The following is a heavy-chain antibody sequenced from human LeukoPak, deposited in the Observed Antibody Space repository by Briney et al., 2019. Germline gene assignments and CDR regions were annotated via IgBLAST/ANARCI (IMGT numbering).Heavy chain of an antibody. D-gene: IGHD3-16*02. CDR1: GYTFTSYG. J-gene: IGHJ5*02. Sequence: EGSVKVSCKASGYTFTSYGINWVRQATGQGVEWMGWMNPKNGATGYAQKFQGRVTMTRDTSIGTAYMELSSLVSEDTAAYYCARRDRLSATPTTDWFDPWGQGTLVTVSS. CDR3: ARRDRLSATPTTDWFDP. V-gene: IGHV1-8*01. CDR2: MNPKNGAT.